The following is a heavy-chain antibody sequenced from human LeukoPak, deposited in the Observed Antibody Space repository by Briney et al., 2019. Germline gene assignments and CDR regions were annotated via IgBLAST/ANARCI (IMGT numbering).Heavy chain of an antibody. D-gene: IGHD1-26*01. J-gene: IGHJ6*02. CDR1: GFTVSGNY. CDR3: ARGSDYYYYGMDV. V-gene: IGHV3-66*01. Sequence: GGSLRLSCAASGFTVSGNYMSWVRQAPGKGLEWVSVIYSGGSTYYADSVKGRFTISRDNSKNTPYLQMNSLRAEDTAVYYCARGSDYYYYGMDVWGQGTTVTVSS. CDR2: IYSGGST.